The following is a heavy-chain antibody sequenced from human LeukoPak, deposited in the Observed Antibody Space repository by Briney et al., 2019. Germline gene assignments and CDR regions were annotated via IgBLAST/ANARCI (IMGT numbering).Heavy chain of an antibody. D-gene: IGHD3-22*01. V-gene: IGHV3-30*18. CDR3: AKVDDYDSSGYYYAEDAFDI. CDR2: ISYDGSNK. Sequence: PVGSLRLSCAASGFTFSSYGMHWVRQAPGKGLEWVAVISYDGSNKYYADSVKGRFTISRDNSKNTLYLQMNSLRAEDTAVYYCAKVDDYDSSGYYYAEDAFDIWGQGTMVTVSS. CDR1: GFTFSSYG. J-gene: IGHJ3*02.